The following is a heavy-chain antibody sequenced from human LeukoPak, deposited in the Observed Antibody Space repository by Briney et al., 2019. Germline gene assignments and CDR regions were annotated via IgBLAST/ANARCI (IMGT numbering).Heavy chain of an antibody. Sequence: SVKISCKASGGTFISYAISWVRQAPGQGLEWMGGIIPIFGTANYAQKFQGRVTITAGESTSTAYMELSSLRSEDTAVYYCARGVTYCGGDCYGYWGQGTLVTVSS. J-gene: IGHJ4*02. CDR1: GGTFISYA. CDR3: ARGVTYCGGDCYGY. V-gene: IGHV1-69*13. CDR2: IIPIFGTA. D-gene: IGHD2-21*01.